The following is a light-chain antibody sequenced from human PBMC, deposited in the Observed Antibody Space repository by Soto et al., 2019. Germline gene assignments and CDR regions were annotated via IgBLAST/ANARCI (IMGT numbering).Light chain of an antibody. CDR2: SNS. CDR3: AAWDDSLTARYV. J-gene: IGLJ1*01. CDR1: SSNIATKS. Sequence: QPVLTQPPSASGTPGQRVTISCSGSSSNIATKSVNWYQQLPGTAPKLLIYSNSQRSSGVPDRFSGSKSGTSASLAIRGLQSEDEDDYYCAAWDDSLTARYVFGTGTKLTVL. V-gene: IGLV1-44*01.